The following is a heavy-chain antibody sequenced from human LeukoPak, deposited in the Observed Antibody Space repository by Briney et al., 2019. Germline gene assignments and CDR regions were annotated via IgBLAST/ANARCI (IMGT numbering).Heavy chain of an antibody. Sequence: VASVKVPCKASGGTFSSYAISWVRQAPGQGLEWMGRIIPILGIANYAQKLQGRVTMTTDTSTSTAYMELRSLRSDDTAVYYCARTFNWNYDPDYWGQGTLVTVSS. CDR1: GGTFSSYA. V-gene: IGHV1-69*04. D-gene: IGHD1-7*01. J-gene: IGHJ4*02. CDR2: IIPILGIA. CDR3: ARTFNWNYDPDY.